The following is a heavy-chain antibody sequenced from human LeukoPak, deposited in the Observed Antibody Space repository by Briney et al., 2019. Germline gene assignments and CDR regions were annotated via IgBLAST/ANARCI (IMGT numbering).Heavy chain of an antibody. CDR1: GFTFRSYE. CDR2: IGSFGTTI. CDR3: TRVVDTHFDY. V-gene: IGHV3-48*03. D-gene: IGHD5-18*01. Sequence: PGGSLRLSCAASGFTFRSYEMNWVRQAPGKGLEWVSYIGSFGTTISYADSVKGRFTISRDNAKNTLYLQMNSLRAEDTAVYYCTRVVDTHFDYWGQGTLVTVSS. J-gene: IGHJ4*02.